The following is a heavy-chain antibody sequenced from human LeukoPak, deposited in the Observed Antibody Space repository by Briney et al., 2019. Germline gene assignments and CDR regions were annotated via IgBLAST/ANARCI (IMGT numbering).Heavy chain of an antibody. CDR1: GYTFTGYY. V-gene: IGHV1-46*01. CDR3: AIAVRGVITLRGGWFDP. D-gene: IGHD3-10*01. Sequence: ASVKVSCKASGYTFTGYYMHWVRQAPGQGLEWMGIINPSGGSTSYAQKFQGRVTMTRDMSTSTVYMELSSLRSEDTAVYYCAIAVRGVITLRGGWFDPWGQGTLVTVSS. CDR2: INPSGGST. J-gene: IGHJ5*02.